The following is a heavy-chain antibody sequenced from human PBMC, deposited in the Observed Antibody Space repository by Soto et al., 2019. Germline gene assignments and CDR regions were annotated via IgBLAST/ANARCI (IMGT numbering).Heavy chain of an antibody. CDR1: GGSISSSSYY. D-gene: IGHD3-10*01. Sequence: SETLSLTCTVSGGSISSSSYYWGWIRQPPGKGLEWIGSIYYSGSTYYNPSLKSRVTISVDTSKNQFSLKLSSVTAADTAVYYCARYYYGSGAKFDYWGQGTLVTVSS. CDR2: IYYSGST. V-gene: IGHV4-39*01. J-gene: IGHJ4*02. CDR3: ARYYYGSGAKFDY.